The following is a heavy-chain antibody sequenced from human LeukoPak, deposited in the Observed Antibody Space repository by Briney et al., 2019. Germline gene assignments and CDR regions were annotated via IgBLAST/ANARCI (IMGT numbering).Heavy chain of an antibody. CDR1: GFTFGSYW. V-gene: IGHV3-7*01. Sequence: GGSLRLSCAASGFTFGSYWMSWVRQAPGKGLEWVANIKRDGSEKYSVDSVKGRFTISRDNAKNSLYLQMNSLRAEATAVYYCARVMNAYGIDYWGQGALVAVSS. CDR3: ARVMNAYGIDY. CDR2: IKRDGSEK. D-gene: IGHD2-21*01. J-gene: IGHJ4*02.